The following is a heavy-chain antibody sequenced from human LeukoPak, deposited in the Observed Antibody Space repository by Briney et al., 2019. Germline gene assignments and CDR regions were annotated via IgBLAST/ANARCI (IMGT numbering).Heavy chain of an antibody. J-gene: IGHJ4*02. CDR1: GFTFDDYA. CDR2: ISWNSGSI. CDR3: ARDLSDHDSSGYYHDY. Sequence: PGRSLRLSCAASGFTFDDYAMHWVRQAPGKGLEWVSGISWNSGSIGYADSVKGRFTISRDNAKNSLYLQMNSLRAEDTAVFYCARDLSDHDSSGYYHDYWGQGTLVTVSS. V-gene: IGHV3-9*01. D-gene: IGHD3-22*01.